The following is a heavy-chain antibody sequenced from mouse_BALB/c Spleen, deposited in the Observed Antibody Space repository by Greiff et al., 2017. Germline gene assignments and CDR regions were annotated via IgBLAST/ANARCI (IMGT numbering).Heavy chain of an antibody. Sequence: EVQLQQSGPELVKPGASVKISCKASGYTFTDYNMHWVKQSHGKSLEWIGYIYPYNGGTGYNQKFKSKATLTVDNSSSTAYMELRSLTSEDSAVYYCARRGTGTSWFAYWGQGTLVTVSA. V-gene: IGHV1S29*02. CDR3: ARRGTGTSWFAY. CDR2: IYPYNGGT. J-gene: IGHJ3*01. CDR1: GYTFTDYN. D-gene: IGHD4-1*01.